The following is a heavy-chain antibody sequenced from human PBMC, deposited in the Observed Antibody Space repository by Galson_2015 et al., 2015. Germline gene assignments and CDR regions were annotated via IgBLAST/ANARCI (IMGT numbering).Heavy chain of an antibody. CDR2: ISSSSSYI. J-gene: IGHJ3*02. CDR1: GFTFSSYS. V-gene: IGHV3-21*01. Sequence: SLRLSCAASGFTFSSYSMNWVRQAPGKGLEWVSSISSSSSYIYYADSVKGRFTISRDNAKNSLYLQMNSLRAEDTAVYYCARAGSRDIVVVPAAIHDAFDIWGQATMVTVSS. CDR3: ARAGSRDIVVVPAAIHDAFDI. D-gene: IGHD2-2*01.